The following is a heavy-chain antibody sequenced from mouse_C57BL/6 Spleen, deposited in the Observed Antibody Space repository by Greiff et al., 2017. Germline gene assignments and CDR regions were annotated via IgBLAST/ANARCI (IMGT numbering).Heavy chain of an antibody. CDR1: GFTFSDYY. Sequence: DVKVEESEGGLVQPGSSLKLSCTASGFTFSDYYMAWVRQVPEKGLEWVANINYDGSSTYYLDSLKSRFIISRDNAKNILYLQMSSLKSEDTATYYCAREAHGSSYDAMDDWGQGTSVTVSS. CDR2: INYDGSST. D-gene: IGHD1-1*01. CDR3: AREAHGSSYDAMDD. J-gene: IGHJ4*01. V-gene: IGHV5-16*01.